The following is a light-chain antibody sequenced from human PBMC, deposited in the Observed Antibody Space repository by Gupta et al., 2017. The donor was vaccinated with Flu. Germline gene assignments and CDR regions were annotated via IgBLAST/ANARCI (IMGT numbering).Light chain of an antibody. J-gene: IGLJ2*01. V-gene: IGLV4-69*01. Sequence: VNLTCTVSSGHSSDAIAWHRQQPEKGPRYLMRLNSDGSHTKGDGSPDRFSGSSSGAERYLTISSRQYEDEDDYYCQTWGTGIRVFGGGTKLTVL. CDR2: LNSDGSH. CDR3: QTWGTGIRV. CDR1: SGHSSDA.